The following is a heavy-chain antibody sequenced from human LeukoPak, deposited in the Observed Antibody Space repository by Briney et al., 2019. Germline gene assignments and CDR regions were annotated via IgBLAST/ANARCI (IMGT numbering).Heavy chain of an antibody. CDR1: GGTFSSYA. V-gene: IGHV1-69*13. CDR2: IIPIFGTA. J-gene: IGHJ6*04. Sequence: SVKVSCKASGGTFSSYAISWVRQAPGQGLEWMGGIIPIFGTANYAQKFQGRVTITADESTSTAYMELSSLRSEDTAVYYCARDRGYYYGSGTPDVWGKGTTVTISS. CDR3: ARDRGYYYGSGTPDV. D-gene: IGHD3-10*01.